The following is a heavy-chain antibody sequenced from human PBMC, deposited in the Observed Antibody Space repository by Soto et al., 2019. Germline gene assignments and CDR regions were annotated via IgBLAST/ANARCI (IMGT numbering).Heavy chain of an antibody. CDR3: ATTRGIAVGGSFDY. V-gene: IGHV4-39*01. D-gene: IGHD6-19*01. CDR1: GVPISRKNFL. J-gene: IGHJ4*02. CDR2: LYSGST. Sequence: SETLFLTCTVSGVPISRKNFLWGWIRQSPGKGLEWIGTLYSGSTFSSLSLKNRVTIPVDTSKNQVSLKLRSVAAADTAIYYCATTRGIAVGGSFDYWGQG.